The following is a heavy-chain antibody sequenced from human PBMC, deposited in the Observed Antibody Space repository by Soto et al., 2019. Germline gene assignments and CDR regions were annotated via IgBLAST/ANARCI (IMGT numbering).Heavy chain of an antibody. V-gene: IGHV1-18*01. CDR1: GCTFTSYG. CDR3: ARVGNGWELLNFDY. J-gene: IGHJ4*02. CDR2: ISAYNGNT. D-gene: IGHD1-26*01. Sequence: ASVKVSCKASGCTFTSYGISWVLQAPGQGLEWMGWISAYNGNTNYAQKLQGRVTMTTDTSTSTAYMELRSLRSDDTAVYYCARVGNGWELLNFDYWGQGTLVTVSS.